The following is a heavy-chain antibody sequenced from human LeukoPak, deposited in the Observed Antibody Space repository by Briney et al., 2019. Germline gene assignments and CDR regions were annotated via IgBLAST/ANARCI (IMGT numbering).Heavy chain of an antibody. V-gene: IGHV1-18*04. CDR3: ARDGLRFLEWLFGGGDAFDI. CDR1: GYTFTGYY. Sequence: ASVKVSCKASGYTFTGYYMHWVRQAPGQGLEWMGWISAYNGNTNYAQKLQGRVTMTTDTSTSTAYMELRSLRSDDTAVYYCARDGLRFLEWLFGGGDAFDIWGQGTMVTVSS. CDR2: ISAYNGNT. J-gene: IGHJ3*02. D-gene: IGHD3-3*01.